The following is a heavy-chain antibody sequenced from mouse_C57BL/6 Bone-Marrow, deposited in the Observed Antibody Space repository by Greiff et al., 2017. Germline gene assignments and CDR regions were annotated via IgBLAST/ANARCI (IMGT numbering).Heavy chain of an antibody. CDR2: IYPSDSEN. J-gene: IGHJ4*01. Sequence: QQPGAELVRPGSSVKLSCKASGYTFTSYWMDWVKQRPGQGLEWIGNIYPSDSENHYNQKFKDKATLTVDKSSSTAYMQLSSLTSEDSAVYYCARSNYVSYYAMDYWGQGTSVTVSS. CDR1: GYTFTSYW. V-gene: IGHV1-61*01. D-gene: IGHD2-5*01. CDR3: ARSNYVSYYAMDY.